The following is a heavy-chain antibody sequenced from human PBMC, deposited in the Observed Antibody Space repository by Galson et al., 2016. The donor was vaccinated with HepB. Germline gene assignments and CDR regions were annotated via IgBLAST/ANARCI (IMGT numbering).Heavy chain of an antibody. D-gene: IGHD6-19*01. CDR3: GKRIPVAGSWGGGLDY. Sequence: SLRLSCAASGFTFSSYGMHWVRQAPGKGLEWVAAISYDGSHKSYADSVKGRFTISSDNSKNTVYLQANSLRAEDTAVYYCGKRIPVAGSWGGGLDYWGQGTLVTVSS. CDR1: GFTFSSYG. V-gene: IGHV3-30*18. CDR2: ISYDGSHK. J-gene: IGHJ4*02.